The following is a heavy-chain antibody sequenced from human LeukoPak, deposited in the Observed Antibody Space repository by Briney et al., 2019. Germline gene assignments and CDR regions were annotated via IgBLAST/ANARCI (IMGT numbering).Heavy chain of an antibody. V-gene: IGHV3-74*01. CDR1: GFTFSSYW. Sequence: GGSLRLSCAASGFTFSSYWMHWVRQAPGKGLVWVSRIKTDGSSTSYADSVKGRFTISRDNAKNTLYLQMNSLRAEDTAVYYCARKRDGAYDFDYRGQGTLVTVSS. D-gene: IGHD5-24*01. CDR3: ARKRDGAYDFDY. J-gene: IGHJ4*02. CDR2: IKTDGSST.